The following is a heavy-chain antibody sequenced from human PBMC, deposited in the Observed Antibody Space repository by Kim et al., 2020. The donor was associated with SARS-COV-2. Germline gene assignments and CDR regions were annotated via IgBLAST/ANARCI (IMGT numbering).Heavy chain of an antibody. CDR2: IYYSGST. Sequence: SETLSLTCTVSGGSISSSSYYWGWIRQPPGKGLEWIGSIYYSGSTYYNPSLKSRVTISVDTSKNQFSLKLSSVTAADTAVYYCARPGIAFLGPFDYWGQGALVTVSS. CDR1: GGSISSSSYY. J-gene: IGHJ4*02. CDR3: ARPGIAFLGPFDY. V-gene: IGHV4-39*01. D-gene: IGHD6-13*01.